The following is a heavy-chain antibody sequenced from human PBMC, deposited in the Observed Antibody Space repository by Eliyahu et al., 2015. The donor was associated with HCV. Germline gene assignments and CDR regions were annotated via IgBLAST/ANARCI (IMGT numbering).Heavy chain of an antibody. CDR2: VYSSGIT. V-gene: IGHV4-4*07. CDR1: GASISNWY. Sequence: QVQLQESGPGLVKPSETLSLTCSVSGASISNWYWSWIRQPAGKGLEWIGRVYSSGITDYNPSLQSRVTMSVDTSKNQFSLKLSSVTAADTAVYYCARGSSHIDYWGQGTLVTVSS. CDR3: ARGSSHIDY. D-gene: IGHD6-13*01. J-gene: IGHJ4*02.